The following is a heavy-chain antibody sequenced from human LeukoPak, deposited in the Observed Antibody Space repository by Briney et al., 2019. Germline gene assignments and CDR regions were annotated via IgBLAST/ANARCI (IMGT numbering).Heavy chain of an antibody. CDR3: ARDEGRGSGSYFPNYFDY. CDR2: ISAENGDT. J-gene: IGHJ4*02. CDR1: GYTFTRYG. V-gene: IGHV1-18*01. D-gene: IGHD3-10*01. Sequence: ASVKVSCKASGYTFTRYGISWVRQAPGEGLEWMGWISAENGDTKYVQKFQGRVTMTTDTSTSIAYMDLRTLRSDDTAVYYCARDEGRGSGSYFPNYFDYWGQGTLVTVSS.